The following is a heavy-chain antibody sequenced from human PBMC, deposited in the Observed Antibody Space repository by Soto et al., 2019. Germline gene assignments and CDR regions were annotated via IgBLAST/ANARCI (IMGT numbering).Heavy chain of an antibody. V-gene: IGHV1-3*01. CDR2: INAGNGNT. CDR3: ARARAGNYYYYGMDV. Sequence: ASVKVSCKASGYTFTSYAMHWVRQAPGQRLEWMGWINAGNGNTKYSQKFQGRVTITRDTSASTAYMELSSLRSEDTAVYYCARARAGNYYYYGMDVWGQGTTVTVSS. CDR1: GYTFTSYA. J-gene: IGHJ6*02. D-gene: IGHD6-19*01.